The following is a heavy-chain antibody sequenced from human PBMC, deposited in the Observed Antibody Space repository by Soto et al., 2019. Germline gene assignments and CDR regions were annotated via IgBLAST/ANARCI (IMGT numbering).Heavy chain of an antibody. CDR1: GYTFTSYA. J-gene: IGHJ4*02. V-gene: IGHV1-3*01. CDR3: ARVSGIAVAEV. Sequence: QVQLVQSGAEVKKPGASVKVSCKASGYTFTSYAMHWVRQAPGQRLEWMGWINAGNGNTKYSQKFQGRVTITRDTSASTAYMELSSLRSEDTAVFYCARVSGIAVAEVWGQVTLVSVSS. D-gene: IGHD6-19*01. CDR2: INAGNGNT.